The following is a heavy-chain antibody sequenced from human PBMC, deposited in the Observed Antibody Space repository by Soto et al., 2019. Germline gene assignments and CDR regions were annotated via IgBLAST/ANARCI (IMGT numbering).Heavy chain of an antibody. CDR3: ARSPYFDSSVLGY. CDR1: GFAFSSYG. D-gene: IGHD3-22*01. V-gene: IGHV3-33*01. J-gene: IGHJ4*02. CDR2: IWYDGSHK. Sequence: QVQLVESGGGVVQPGRSLSLSCAASGFAFSSYGMHWVRQAPGKGLEWVAVIWYDGSHKYYGDSVKGRFTISRDNSNNTLYLQMNSLRAEDTAVYYCARSPYFDSSVLGYWGQGTLVTVSS.